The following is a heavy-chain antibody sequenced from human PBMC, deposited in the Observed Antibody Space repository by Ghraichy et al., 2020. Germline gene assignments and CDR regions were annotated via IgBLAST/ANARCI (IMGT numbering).Heavy chain of an antibody. CDR1: GFTFSSYG. CDR2: ISYDGSKK. D-gene: IGHD2-15*01. V-gene: IGHV3-30*18. Sequence: GGSLRLSCAASGFTFSSYGMHWVRQAPGKGLEWVAVISYDGSKKYYADSVKGRFTISRDNSKNTLSLQMSSLRAEDTAVYYCAKEWENFSAGRCYSDYFDYCGQGTLVTVSS. J-gene: IGHJ4*02. CDR3: AKEWENFSAGRCYSDYFDY.